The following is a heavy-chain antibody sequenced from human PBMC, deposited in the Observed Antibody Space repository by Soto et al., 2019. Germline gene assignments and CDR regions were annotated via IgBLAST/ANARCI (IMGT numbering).Heavy chain of an antibody. CDR3: ARDYYGDYPQGFDI. J-gene: IGHJ3*02. Sequence: PGGSLRLSCAASGFTVSSNYMSWVRQAPGKGLEWVSVIYSGGSTYYADSVKGRFTISRDNSKNTLYLQMNSLRAEDTAVYYCARDYYGDYPQGFDIWGQGTMVTVSS. CDR2: IYSGGST. D-gene: IGHD4-17*01. V-gene: IGHV3-53*01. CDR1: GFTVSSNY.